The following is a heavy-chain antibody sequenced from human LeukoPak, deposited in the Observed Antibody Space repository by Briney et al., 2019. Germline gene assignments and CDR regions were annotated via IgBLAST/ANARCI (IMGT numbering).Heavy chain of an antibody. CDR2: IYHGGST. Sequence: PSETLSLTCAVSGYSISSGYYWGWIRQPPGKGLEWIGSIYHGGSTYYNPSLKSRVTISVDTSKNQFSLKLSSVTAADTAVYYCARLHPHPYYFDYWGQGTLVTVSS. J-gene: IGHJ4*02. CDR1: GYSISSGYY. V-gene: IGHV4-38-2*01. CDR3: ARLHPHPYYFDY. D-gene: IGHD4-11*01.